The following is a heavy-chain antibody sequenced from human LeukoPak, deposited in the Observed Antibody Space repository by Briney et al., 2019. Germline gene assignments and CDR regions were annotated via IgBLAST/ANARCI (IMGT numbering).Heavy chain of an antibody. D-gene: IGHD1-1*01. CDR1: GFTFSSYA. J-gene: IGHJ3*02. Sequence: GGSLRLSCAASGFTFSSYAMSWIRQAPGKGLEWVSYISSSGSTIYYADSVKGRFTISRDNAKNSLYLQMNSLRAEDTAVYYCARDYRTVDAFDIWGQGTMVTVSS. CDR2: ISSSGSTI. CDR3: ARDYRTVDAFDI. V-gene: IGHV3-11*01.